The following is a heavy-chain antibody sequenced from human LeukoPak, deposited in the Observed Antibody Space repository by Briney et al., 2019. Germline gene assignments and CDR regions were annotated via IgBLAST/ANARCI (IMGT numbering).Heavy chain of an antibody. Sequence: SETLSLTCTVSGGSISSYYWSWIRQPAGMGLEWIGRIYTSGSTNYNPSLKSRVTMSVDTSKNQFSLKLSSVTAADTAVYYCARDLGSTSSAGIYYYYGMDVWGQGTTATVSS. CDR3: ARDLGSTSSAGIYYYYGMDV. J-gene: IGHJ6*02. CDR2: IYTSGST. V-gene: IGHV4-4*07. D-gene: IGHD2-2*01. CDR1: GGSISSYY.